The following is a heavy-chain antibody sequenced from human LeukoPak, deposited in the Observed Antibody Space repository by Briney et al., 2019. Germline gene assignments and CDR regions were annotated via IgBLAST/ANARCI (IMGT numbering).Heavy chain of an antibody. D-gene: IGHD2-2*02. V-gene: IGHV1-2*06. CDR3: ARGDCSSTSCYNIDY. CDR2: INPNSGGT. Sequence: ASVKVYCKASGYAFTGYYMHWVRQAPGQGLEWMGRINPNSGGTNYAQKFQGRVTMTRDTSISTAYMELSRLRSDDTAVYYCARGDCSSTSCYNIDYWGQGTLVTVSS. CDR1: GYAFTGYY. J-gene: IGHJ4*02.